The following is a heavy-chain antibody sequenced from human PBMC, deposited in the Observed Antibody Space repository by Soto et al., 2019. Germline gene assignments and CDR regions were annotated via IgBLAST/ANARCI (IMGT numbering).Heavy chain of an antibody. CDR1: GFTFSSYA. Sequence: PGGSLRLSCAASGFTFSSYAMHWVRQAPGKGLEWVAVISYDGSNKYYADSVKGRFTISRDNSKNTLYLQMNSLRAEDTAVYYCARDLLPNYYYYGMDVWGQGTTVTVSS. J-gene: IGHJ6*02. V-gene: IGHV3-30-3*01. CDR2: ISYDGSNK. CDR3: ARDLLPNYYYYGMDV.